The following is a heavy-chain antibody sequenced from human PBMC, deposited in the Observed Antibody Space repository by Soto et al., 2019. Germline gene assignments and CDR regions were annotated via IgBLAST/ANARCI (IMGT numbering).Heavy chain of an antibody. CDR3: ARDLLSDYYYGMDV. CDR1: GFTFSSYD. CDR2: IGTAGDT. V-gene: IGHV3-13*01. J-gene: IGHJ6*02. Sequence: PGGSLRLSCAASGFTFSSYDMHWVRQATGKGLEWVSAIGTAGDTYYPGSVKGRFTISRENAKNSLYLQMNSLRAEDTVVYYCARDLLSDYYYGMDVWGQGTTVTVSS.